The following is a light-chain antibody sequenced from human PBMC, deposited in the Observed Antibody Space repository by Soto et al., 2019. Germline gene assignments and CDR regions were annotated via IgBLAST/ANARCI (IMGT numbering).Light chain of an antibody. Sequence: VFMTQCPVTLSVSPGERATLSCRASQSVSTNLAWYQQKPAQAPRLLIYGASTRATGIPARFSGSGSATEFTLTISSLQSADFALYYCPQVNNWPLTFGGGTQVDIK. V-gene: IGKV3-15*01. CDR3: PQVNNWPLT. J-gene: IGKJ4*01. CDR1: QSVSTN. CDR2: GAS.